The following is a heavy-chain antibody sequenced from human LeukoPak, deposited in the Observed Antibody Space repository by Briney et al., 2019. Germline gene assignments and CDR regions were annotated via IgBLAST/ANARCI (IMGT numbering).Heavy chain of an antibody. CDR2: INHSGST. V-gene: IGHV4-34*01. J-gene: IGHJ6*02. Sequence: SETLSLTCAVYGGSFSGYYWSWIRQPPGKGLEWIGEINHSGSTNYNPSLKSRVTIPVDKSQKQFSVKLRSVNDEDTAVYYCARDIVVVLALPALGYYGMEVWGQGTTVTVSS. CDR1: GGSFSGYY. CDR3: ARDIVVVLALPALGYYGMEV. D-gene: IGHD2-2*01.